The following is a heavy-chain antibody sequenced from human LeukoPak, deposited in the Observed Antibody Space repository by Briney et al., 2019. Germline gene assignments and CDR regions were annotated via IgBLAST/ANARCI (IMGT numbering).Heavy chain of an antibody. CDR3: ASGYGSGSYSTLNY. D-gene: IGHD3-10*01. J-gene: IGHJ4*02. V-gene: IGHV4-30-2*01. CDR2: IYHSDTT. CDR1: GGSISSGGYS. Sequence: SETLSLTCAVSGGSISSGGYSWSWIRQPPGKGLGWIGYIYHSDTTYYNPSLKSRVTISVDRSKNQFSLKLTSVTAADTAVYYCASGYGSGSYSTLNYWGQGILVTVSS.